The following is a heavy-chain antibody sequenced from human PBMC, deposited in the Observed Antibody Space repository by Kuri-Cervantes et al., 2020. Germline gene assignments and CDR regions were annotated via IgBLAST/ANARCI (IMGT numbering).Heavy chain of an antibody. D-gene: IGHD3-22*01. J-gene: IGHJ4*02. CDR1: GGSISFDGYS. CDR2: IYHSGST. Sequence: SETLSLTCAVSGGSISFDGYSWSWIRQPPGKGLEWIGYIYHSGSTYYNPSLKSRVTISIDTSQNQFSLRLSSVTAPDTAVYFCARRNNYDSSAYYYDHFDYWGQGILVTVSS. V-gene: IGHV4-30-2*01. CDR3: ARRNNYDSSAYYYDHFDY.